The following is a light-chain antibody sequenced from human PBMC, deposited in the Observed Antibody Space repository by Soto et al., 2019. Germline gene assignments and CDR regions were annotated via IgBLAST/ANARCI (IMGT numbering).Light chain of an antibody. CDR1: SSDVGGTNY. V-gene: IGLV2-11*01. CDR2: DVS. CDR3: CSFAGSYSYV. J-gene: IGLJ1*01. Sequence: QSALTQPRSVSGSPGQSVTISCTGTSSDVGGTNYVSWYQHHPGKAPKLIIYDVSKRPSGVPDRFSGSKSGNTASLTVSGLQSDDEAHYYCCSFAGSYSYVFGTGTKVTVL.